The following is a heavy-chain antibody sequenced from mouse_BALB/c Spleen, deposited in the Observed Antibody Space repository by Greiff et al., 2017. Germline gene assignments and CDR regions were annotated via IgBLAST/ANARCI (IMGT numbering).Heavy chain of an antibody. CDR3: AREDGLYYYAMDY. V-gene: IGHV2-6-7*01. Sequence: VQLQESGPGLVAPSQSLSITCTVSGFSLTGYGVNWVRQPPGKGLEWLGMIWGDGSTDYNSALKSRLSISKDNSKSQVFLKMNSLQTDDTARYYCAREDGLYYYAMDYWGQGTSVTVSS. CDR2: IWGDGST. CDR1: GFSLTGYG. J-gene: IGHJ4*01. D-gene: IGHD6-5*01.